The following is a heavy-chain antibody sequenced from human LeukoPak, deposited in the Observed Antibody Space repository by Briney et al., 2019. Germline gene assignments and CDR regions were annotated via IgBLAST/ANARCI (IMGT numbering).Heavy chain of an antibody. V-gene: IGHV1-18*01. CDR3: ARDLERYPISGNDRYYYYYCMDV. CDR2: ISTFNGNT. D-gene: IGHD1-1*01. Sequence: ASVKVSCKTSGYTFSNYGISWVRHAHGRGLGWVGWISTFNGNTNYAQKLQDRRSPTTDTSTSRAYMELRSMRSDDTAVYFCARDLERYPISGNDRYYYYYCMDVWGKGTTVTVSS. CDR1: GYTFSNYG. J-gene: IGHJ6*03.